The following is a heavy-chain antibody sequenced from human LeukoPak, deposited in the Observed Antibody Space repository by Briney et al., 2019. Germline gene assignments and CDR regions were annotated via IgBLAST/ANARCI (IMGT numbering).Heavy chain of an antibody. CDR3: ARSGGLWLLTYYFDY. V-gene: IGHV4-39*07. D-gene: IGHD3-22*01. J-gene: IGHJ4*02. CDR1: GFTFSSYT. Sequence: GSLRLSCAASGFTFSSYTMNWVRQPPGKGLEWIGSIYYSGSTYYNPSLKSRVTIPVDTSKNQLSLKLSSVTAADTAVYFCARSGGLWLLTYYFDYWGQGTLVTVSS. CDR2: IYYSGST.